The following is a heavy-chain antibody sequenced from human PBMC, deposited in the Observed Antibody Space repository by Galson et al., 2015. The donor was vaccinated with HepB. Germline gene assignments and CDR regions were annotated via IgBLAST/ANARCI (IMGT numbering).Heavy chain of an antibody. V-gene: IGHV3-30-3*01. D-gene: IGHD5-24*01. Sequence: SLRLSCAASGFMFRTYAIDWVRQTPGKGLEWVAVISYDGSNKYYADSVQGRFTISRDNSKNTVYLQMNSLRVEDTAVYYCARDPPGEEMATITGFDYWGQGTLVTVSS. J-gene: IGHJ4*02. CDR3: ARDPPGEEMATITGFDY. CDR2: ISYDGSNK. CDR1: GFMFRTYA.